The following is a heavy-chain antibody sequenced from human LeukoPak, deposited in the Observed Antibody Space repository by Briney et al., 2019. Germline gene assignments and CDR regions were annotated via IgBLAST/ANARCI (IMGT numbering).Heavy chain of an antibody. J-gene: IGHJ4*02. CDR2: IYGSGST. CDR3: ARRPSSYWHFDY. CDR1: DGSISSYY. Sequence: PSETLSLTCTVSDGSISSYYWSWIRQPAGKGLEWIGRIYGSGSTNYNPSLKSRVTMSLDTSRNQFSLKLSAVTAADTAIYYCARRPSSYWHFDYWGQGILVTVSS. V-gene: IGHV4-4*07. D-gene: IGHD6-19*01.